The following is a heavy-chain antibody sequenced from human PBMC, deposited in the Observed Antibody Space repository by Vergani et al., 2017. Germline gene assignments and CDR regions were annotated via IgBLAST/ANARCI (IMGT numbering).Heavy chain of an antibody. V-gene: IGHV1-8*03. Sequence: QVQLVQSGAEVKKPGASVKVSCKASGYTFTSYDINWVRQATGQGLEWMGWMNPNSGNTGYAQKFQGRVKITGDTSTNTVYMEMNNLRSEDTAVYYCARVSPGDNSGWEPFDYWGQGTLVTVSS. CDR3: ARVSPGDNSGWEPFDY. J-gene: IGHJ4*02. CDR2: MNPNSGNT. D-gene: IGHD6-19*01. CDR1: GYTFTSYD.